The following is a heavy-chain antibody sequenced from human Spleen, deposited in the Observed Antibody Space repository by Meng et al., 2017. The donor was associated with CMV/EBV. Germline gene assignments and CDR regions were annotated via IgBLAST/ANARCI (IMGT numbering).Heavy chain of an antibody. CDR2: INSDGTGT. J-gene: IGHJ4*02. CDR3: TGTNYDFRH. D-gene: IGHD3-3*01. CDR1: GFTFSNYW. Sequence: GESLKISCAASGFTFSNYWMHWVRQAPRKGLMWVSRINSDGTGTIYADSVKGRFTMSRDNAKNTLYLQMNSLRAEDTAIYYCTGTNYDFRHWGQGTLVTVSS. V-gene: IGHV3-74*01.